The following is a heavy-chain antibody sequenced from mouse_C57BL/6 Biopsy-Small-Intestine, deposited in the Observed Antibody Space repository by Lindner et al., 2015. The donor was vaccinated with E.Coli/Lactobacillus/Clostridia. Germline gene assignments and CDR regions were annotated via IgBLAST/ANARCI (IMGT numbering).Heavy chain of an antibody. J-gene: IGHJ3*01. V-gene: IGHV5-6*01. D-gene: IGHD1-1*01. Sequence: EVQLQESGGDLVKPGGSLKLSCAASGFTFSSYGMSWVRQTPDKRLEWVATISSGGSHTYYPDSVKGRFTISRDNAKNTLYLQMSSLKSEGTAMYYCASHYYGSSWFAYWGQGTLVTVSA. CDR3: ASHYYGSSWFAY. CDR2: ISSGGSHT. CDR1: GFTFSSYG.